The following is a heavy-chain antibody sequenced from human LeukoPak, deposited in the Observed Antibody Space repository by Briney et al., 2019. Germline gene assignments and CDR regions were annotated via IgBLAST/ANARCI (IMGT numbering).Heavy chain of an antibody. D-gene: IGHD4-17*01. V-gene: IGHV4-31*03. J-gene: IGHJ1*01. CDR3: AGGSVTTSAEYFQH. CDR2: IYYSGST. Sequence: SETLSLTCTVSGGSISSGGYYWSWIRQHPGKGLEWIGYIYYSGSTYYNPSLKSRVTISVDTSKDQFSLKLSSVTAADTAVYYCAGGSVTTSAEYFQHWGQGTLVTVSS. CDR1: GGSISSGGYY.